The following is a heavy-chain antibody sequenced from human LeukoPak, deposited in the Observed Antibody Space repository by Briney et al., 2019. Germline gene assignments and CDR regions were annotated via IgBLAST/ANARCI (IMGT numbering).Heavy chain of an antibody. Sequence: SETLSLTCTVSGGSISSSSYYWGWIRQPPGKGLEWIGSIYYSGSTYYNPSLKSRVTISVDTSKNQFSLKLSSVTAADTAVYYCARDRTPHSSGWLGWFDPWGQGTLVTVSS. J-gene: IGHJ5*02. CDR1: GGSISSSSYY. CDR3: ARDRTPHSSGWLGWFDP. CDR2: IYYSGST. V-gene: IGHV4-39*07. D-gene: IGHD6-19*01.